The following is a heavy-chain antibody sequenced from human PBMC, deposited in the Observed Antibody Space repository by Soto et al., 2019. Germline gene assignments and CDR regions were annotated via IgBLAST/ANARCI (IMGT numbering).Heavy chain of an antibody. Sequence: QVQLMQSGADVKKPGASVKVSCRASGYTFTSCGIAWVRQAPGQGLEWMGWISPYKGNTHYAQEFQGRVTMTTDTSTSTAYMELRSLRSDDTAVYYCARDLDGSGSYYTDYWGQGTLVTVSS. D-gene: IGHD3-10*01. CDR2: ISPYKGNT. CDR1: GYTFTSCG. J-gene: IGHJ4*01. CDR3: ARDLDGSGSYYTDY. V-gene: IGHV1-18*01.